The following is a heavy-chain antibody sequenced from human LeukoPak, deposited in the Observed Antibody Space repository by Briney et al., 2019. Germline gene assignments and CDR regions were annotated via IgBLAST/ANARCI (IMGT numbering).Heavy chain of an antibody. J-gene: IGHJ5*02. CDR3: APQQAYSPYNWFDP. Sequence: PGGSLRLSCVGSGFTITNYWMHWVRQAPGTGLVWVSRIHPDGSITTYADSVKGRFTISRDNAKNTLYLQMNSLRAEDTAVYYCAPQQAYSPYNWFDPWGQGTLVTVSS. CDR2: IHPDGSIT. CDR1: GFTITNYW. V-gene: IGHV3-74*03. D-gene: IGHD5-12*01.